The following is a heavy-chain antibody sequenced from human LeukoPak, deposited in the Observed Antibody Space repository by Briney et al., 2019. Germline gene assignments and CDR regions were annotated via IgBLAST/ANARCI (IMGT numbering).Heavy chain of an antibody. V-gene: IGHV1-8*02. CDR1: GYTFTSYG. CDR3: ARDLPDPFLHLGYCSSTSCLNWFDP. Sequence: ASVKVSCKASGYTFTSYGINWVRQATGQGLEWMGWMNPNSGNTGYAQKFQDRVTMTRNTSISTAYMELRSLRSDDTAVYYCARDLPDPFLHLGYCSSTSCLNWFDPWGQGTLVTVSS. J-gene: IGHJ5*02. D-gene: IGHD2-2*01. CDR2: MNPNSGNT.